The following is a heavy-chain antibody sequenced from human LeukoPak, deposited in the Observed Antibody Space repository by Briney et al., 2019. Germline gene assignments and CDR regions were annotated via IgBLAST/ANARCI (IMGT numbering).Heavy chain of an antibody. V-gene: IGHV3-15*01. CDR1: GLTFSNAW. CDR3: TTVGYCSGGTCSGFDY. Sequence: GGSLRLSCAVSGLTFSNAWMSWVRQAPGKGLEWVGLIKSKSDGEARNYAAHVQGRFTISRDDSNTTVYLHMNSLKTEHTAVFFCTTVGYCSGGTCSGFDYWGQGNLVTVSS. D-gene: IGHD2-15*01. CDR2: IKSKSDGEAR. J-gene: IGHJ4*02.